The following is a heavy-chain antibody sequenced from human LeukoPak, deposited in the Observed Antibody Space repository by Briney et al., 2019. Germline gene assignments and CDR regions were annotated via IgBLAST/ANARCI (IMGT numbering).Heavy chain of an antibody. CDR2: INPNSGVT. V-gene: IGHV1-2*02. D-gene: IGHD2-8*01. CDR1: GYTFTDYY. Sequence: GASVKVSCKSSGYTFTDYYMHWVRQAPGQGLEWMGWINPNSGVTNYAQNFQGRVTMTRDTSSGTAYMELSRLRFDDTAVYYCARFNLGYCTNGVCFDYWGQGTLVTVSS. J-gene: IGHJ4*02. CDR3: ARFNLGYCTNGVCFDY.